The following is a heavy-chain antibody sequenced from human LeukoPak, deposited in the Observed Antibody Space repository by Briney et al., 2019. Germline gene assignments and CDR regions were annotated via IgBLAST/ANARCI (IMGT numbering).Heavy chain of an antibody. D-gene: IGHD5-12*01. CDR3: ARRGSGYDGYYYYYGMDV. Sequence: SETLSLTCAVSADSFSSHYWTWIRQPPGKGLEWIGYISYIGSTNYNPSLKSRVTISVDTSKNQFSLKLSSVTAADTAVYYCARRGSGYDGYYYYYGMDVWGQGTTVTVSS. CDR2: ISYIGST. J-gene: IGHJ6*02. V-gene: IGHV4-59*08. CDR1: ADSFSSHY.